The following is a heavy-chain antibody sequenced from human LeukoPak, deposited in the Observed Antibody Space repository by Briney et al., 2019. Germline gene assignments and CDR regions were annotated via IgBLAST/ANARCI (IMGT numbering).Heavy chain of an antibody. Sequence: GGSLRLSCVASGFTFSSYWMHWVRQAPGKGLVWVSRVISDGSSATYADSVKGRFTISRDNAKNAMYLQMNSLRAEDTAVYYCVRDSYYHPDYWGQGTLVTVSS. V-gene: IGHV3-74*01. CDR2: VISDGSSA. CDR3: VRDSYYHPDY. J-gene: IGHJ4*02. D-gene: IGHD3-10*01. CDR1: GFTFSSYW.